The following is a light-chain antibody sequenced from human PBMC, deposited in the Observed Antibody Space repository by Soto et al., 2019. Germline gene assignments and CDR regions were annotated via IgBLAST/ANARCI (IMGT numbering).Light chain of an antibody. J-gene: IGKJ1*01. CDR2: GAS. CDR1: QSVSSNY. CDR3: QQYGGSPRT. V-gene: IGKV3-20*01. Sequence: EIVLTQSPGTLSLSPGERATLSCRASQSVSSNYLAWYQQKSGQAPRLLIYGASSRATGIPDRFSGSGSGTDFTLTISRLEPEDFAVYYCQQYGGSPRTFGQVTKVEIK.